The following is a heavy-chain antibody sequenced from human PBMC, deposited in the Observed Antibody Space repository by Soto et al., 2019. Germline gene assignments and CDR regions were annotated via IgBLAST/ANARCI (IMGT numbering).Heavy chain of an antibody. V-gene: IGHV4-4*02. CDR2: SHQSGNT. Sequence: QVQLQESGPGLVKPSGTLSLTCAVSGVSISSHDWWTWVRQPPGKVLEWIGESHQSGNTNYNSSLGSRVTISVDKSKNQFSLNLSSVTVADTAVYYCATRDTSRFYWGQGTLVTVSS. D-gene: IGHD6-13*01. CDR3: ATRDTSRFY. J-gene: IGHJ4*02. CDR1: GVSISSHDW.